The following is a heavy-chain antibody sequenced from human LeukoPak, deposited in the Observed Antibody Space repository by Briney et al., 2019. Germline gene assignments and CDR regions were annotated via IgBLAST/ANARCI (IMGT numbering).Heavy chain of an antibody. CDR3: ARGLADAFDI. V-gene: IGHV3-21*01. J-gene: IGHJ3*02. CDR1: GFTVSSNY. Sequence: NPGGSLRLSCAASGFTVSSNYMNWVRQAPGKGLEWVSSISSSSSYIYYADSVKGRFTISRDNAKNSLYLQMNSLRAEDTAVYYCARGLADAFDIWGQGTMVTVSS. CDR2: ISSSSSYI.